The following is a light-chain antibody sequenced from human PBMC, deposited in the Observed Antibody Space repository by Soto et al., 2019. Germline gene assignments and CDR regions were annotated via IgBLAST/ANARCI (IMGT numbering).Light chain of an antibody. J-gene: IGKJ3*01. CDR2: GAS. V-gene: IGKV3-15*01. CDR3: QQANSFPPT. CDR1: QTVSDN. Sequence: EIVLTQSPAILSASPGERATLSCRASQTVSDNLAWYQQKPGQSPRLLIYGASTRATDIPVRFSGSGSGTEFTLTISSLQPEDFATYYCQQANSFPPTFGPGTKVDIK.